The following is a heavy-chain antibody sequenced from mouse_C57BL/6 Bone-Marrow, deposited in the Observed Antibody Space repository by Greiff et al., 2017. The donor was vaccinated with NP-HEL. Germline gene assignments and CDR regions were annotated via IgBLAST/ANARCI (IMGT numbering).Heavy chain of an antibody. J-gene: IGHJ3*01. CDR3: ERDWAFAY. D-gene: IGHD4-1*01. V-gene: IGHV1-54*01. CDR2: INPGSGGT. Sequence: QVQLQQSGAELVRPGTSVKVSCKASGYAFTNYLIEWVKQRPGQGLEWIGVINPGSGGTNYNEKFKGKATLTADKSSSTAYMQLSSLTSEDCAVDCCERDWAFAYWGRGTRVTVSA. CDR1: GYAFTNYL.